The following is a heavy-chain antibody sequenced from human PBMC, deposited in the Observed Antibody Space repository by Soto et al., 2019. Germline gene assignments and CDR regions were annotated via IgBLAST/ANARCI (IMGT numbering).Heavy chain of an antibody. CDR1: GGTFSSYA. D-gene: IGHD6-13*01. Sequence: SVKVSCKASGGTFSSYAISWVRQAPGQGLEWMGGIIPIFGTANYAQKFQGRVTITADESTSTAYMELSSLRSDDTAVYYCARGSIAAADGAFDIWGQGTMVTVSS. CDR2: IIPIFGTA. V-gene: IGHV1-69*13. J-gene: IGHJ3*02. CDR3: ARGSIAAADGAFDI.